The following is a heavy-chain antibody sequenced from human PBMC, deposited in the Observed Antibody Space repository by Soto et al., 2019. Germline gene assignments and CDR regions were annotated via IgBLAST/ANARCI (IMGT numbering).Heavy chain of an antibody. CDR3: ATATPYYDFWSGYQYYYYYYGMGV. Sequence: GGSLRLSCAASGFTVSSNYMSWVRQAPGKGLEWVSVIYSGGSTYYADSVKGRFAISRDNSKNTLYLQMNSLRAEDTAVYYCATATPYYDFWSGYQYYYYYYGMGVWGQGTTVTVSS. J-gene: IGHJ6*02. V-gene: IGHV3-53*01. CDR1: GFTVSSNY. CDR2: IYSGGST. D-gene: IGHD3-3*01.